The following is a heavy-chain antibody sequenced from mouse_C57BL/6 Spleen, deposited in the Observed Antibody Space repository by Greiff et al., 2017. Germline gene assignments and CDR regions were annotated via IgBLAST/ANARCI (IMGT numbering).Heavy chain of an antibody. Sequence: EVQRVESEGGLVQPGSSMKLSCTASGFTFSDYYMAWVRQVPEKGLEWVANINYDGSSTYYLDSLKSRFIISRDNAKNILYLQMSSLKSEDTATYYCARDRGLLRYFDVWGTGTTVTVSS. CDR2: INYDGSST. D-gene: IGHD2-3*01. J-gene: IGHJ1*03. CDR3: ARDRGLLRYFDV. CDR1: GFTFSDYY. V-gene: IGHV5-16*01.